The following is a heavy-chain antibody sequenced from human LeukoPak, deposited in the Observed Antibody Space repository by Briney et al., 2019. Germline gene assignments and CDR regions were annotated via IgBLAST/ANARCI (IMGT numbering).Heavy chain of an antibody. CDR2: IKQDGSEK. D-gene: IGHD6-13*01. Sequence: GGSLRLSCAASGFTFSSYWMGWVRQAPGKGLEWVANIKQDGSEKYYVDSVKGRFTISRDNAKNSLYLQMNSLRAEDTAVYYCARDGGDSSSPWDYWGQGTLVTVSS. CDR3: ARDGGDSSSPWDY. CDR1: GFTFSSYW. J-gene: IGHJ4*02. V-gene: IGHV3-7*01.